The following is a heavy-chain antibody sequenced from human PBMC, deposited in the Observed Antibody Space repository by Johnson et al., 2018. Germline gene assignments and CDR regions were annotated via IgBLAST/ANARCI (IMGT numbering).Heavy chain of an antibody. CDR3: ARYDSLGDKSDAVDI. Sequence: QVQLVQSGGGVVQPGRSLRLSCAASGFTFSSYGMHWVRQAPGKGLEWVAVISYDGSNKYYADSVKGRFTISRDNAKNSPYVQMNSRRAEDTAVYYCARYDSLGDKSDAVDIGGQGTMVTVSS. CDR1: GFTFSSYG. CDR2: ISYDGSNK. V-gene: IGHV3-30*03. D-gene: IGHD3-22*01. J-gene: IGHJ3*02.